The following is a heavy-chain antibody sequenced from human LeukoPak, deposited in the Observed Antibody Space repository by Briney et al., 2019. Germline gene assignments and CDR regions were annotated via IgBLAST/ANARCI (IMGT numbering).Heavy chain of an antibody. D-gene: IGHD4-23*01. CDR3: AGATPRTPGHFDY. Sequence: GGSLRLSCTASGFNFEDYDMTWVRQVPGKGLEWVSGINWSGRSTGYADSVKGRFTISRDNAKNSLYLQMNSLRAGEDAALYYCAGATPRTPGHFDYWGQGTLVTVSS. V-gene: IGHV3-20*04. CDR2: INWSGRST. J-gene: IGHJ4*02. CDR1: GFNFEDYD.